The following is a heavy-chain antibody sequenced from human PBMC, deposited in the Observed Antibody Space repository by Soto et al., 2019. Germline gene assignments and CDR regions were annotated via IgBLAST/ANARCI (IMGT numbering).Heavy chain of an antibody. V-gene: IGHV6-1*01. CDR1: GDSVSSNSAA. CDR3: ARGREVDIPDPRGGHHYYYGMHV. D-gene: IGHD5-12*01. CDR2: TYYRSKWYN. J-gene: IGHJ6*02. Sequence: SQTLSLTCAISGDSVSSNSAAWNWIRQSPSRGLEWLGRTYYRSKWYNDYAVSVKSRITINPDTSKNQFSLQLNSVTPEDTAVYYCARGREVDIPDPRGGHHYYYGMHVRGQGTTVTGSS.